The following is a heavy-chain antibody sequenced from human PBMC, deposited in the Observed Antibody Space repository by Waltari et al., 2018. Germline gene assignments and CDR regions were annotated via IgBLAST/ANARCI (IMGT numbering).Heavy chain of an antibody. CDR2: LPSRRTT. Sequence: QVQVQESGPGLVKPSQTLSLACSVSDGSISSGDKYWSWIRQPPGKGRDYIGHLPSRRTTNYNPPPWVRIPISVDTSKNEFSLKLTSVTAADTAVYYCCKLRGGTGGRGYWGQGILVTVSS. D-gene: IGHD2-8*02. V-gene: IGHV4-30-4*01. CDR1: DGSISSGDKY. J-gene: IGHJ4*02. CDR3: CKLRGGTGGRGY.